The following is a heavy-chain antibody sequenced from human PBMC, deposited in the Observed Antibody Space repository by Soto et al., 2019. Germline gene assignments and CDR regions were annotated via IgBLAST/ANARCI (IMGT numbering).Heavy chain of an antibody. V-gene: IGHV1-46*01. CDR1: GYTFTSYY. Sequence: ASVKVSFKASGYTFTSYYMHWVRQAPGQGLEWMGIINPSGGSTSYAQKFQGRVTMTRDTSTSTVYMELSSLRSEDTAVYYCARGAGYQLLIDYYGMDVWGQGTTVTVSS. CDR3: ARGAGYQLLIDYYGMDV. CDR2: INPSGGST. D-gene: IGHD2-2*01. J-gene: IGHJ6*02.